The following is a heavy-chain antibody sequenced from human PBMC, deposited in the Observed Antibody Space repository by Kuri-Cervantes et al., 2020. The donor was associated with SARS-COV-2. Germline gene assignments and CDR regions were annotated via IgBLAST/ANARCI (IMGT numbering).Heavy chain of an antibody. Sequence: ETLSLTCAASGFTFSSYWMSWVRQAPGKGLGYVSAISSNGGSTYYADSVKGRFTISRDNSKNTPYLQMNSLRAEDTAVYYCARGGTYYDFRGGYYNYYYGMDVWGQGTTVTVSS. CDR3: ARGGTYYDFRGGYYNYYYGMDV. CDR1: GFTFSSYW. D-gene: IGHD3-3*01. V-gene: IGHV3-64*04. CDR2: ISSNGGST. J-gene: IGHJ6*02.